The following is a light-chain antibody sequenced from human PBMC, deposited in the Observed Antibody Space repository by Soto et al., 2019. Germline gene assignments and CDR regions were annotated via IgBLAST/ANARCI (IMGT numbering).Light chain of an antibody. Sequence: EIVLTQSPGTLSLSPGERATLSCMASQSVSSSYLAWYQQKPGQAPRLLIYGASSRATGITDRFSGSGSGTDFTLTISRLEHEDFAVYYCQQYGSSPLFSFGPGTKVDIK. V-gene: IGKV3-20*01. CDR2: GAS. CDR1: QSVSSSY. J-gene: IGKJ3*01. CDR3: QQYGSSPLFS.